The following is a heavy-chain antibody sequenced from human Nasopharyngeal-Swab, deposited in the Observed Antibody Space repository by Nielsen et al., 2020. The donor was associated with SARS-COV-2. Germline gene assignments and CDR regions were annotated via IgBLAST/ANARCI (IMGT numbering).Heavy chain of an antibody. Sequence: ASVKVSCNTSGTYVISWVRQAPGHGLEWVGRISPYNSKANYAQNIQGRVTMTTDTSTSTAYMELSSLRSDDTAVYYCARDCSTSSCHLVWGQGTLVTVSS. CDR3: ARDCSTSSCHLV. V-gene: IGHV1-18*01. D-gene: IGHD2-2*01. CDR2: ISPYNSKA. J-gene: IGHJ4*02. CDR1: GTYV.